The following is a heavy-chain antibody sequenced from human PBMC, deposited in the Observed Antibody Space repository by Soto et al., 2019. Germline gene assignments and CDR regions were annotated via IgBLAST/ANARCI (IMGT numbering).Heavy chain of an antibody. Sequence: EVQLVESGGGLVKPGGSLRLSCAASGFTFSSYSMNWVRQAPGKGLEWVSSISSSSSYIYYADSVKGRFTISRDNAKNSLYLQMKRPGAEDTDGYYCARKTEGSGFWGGGGGGYYGMDVWGQGTTVTVSS. J-gene: IGHJ6*02. CDR2: ISSSSSYI. CDR1: GFTFSSYS. V-gene: IGHV3-21*01. CDR3: ARKTEGSGFWGGGGGGYYGMDV. D-gene: IGHD3-16*01.